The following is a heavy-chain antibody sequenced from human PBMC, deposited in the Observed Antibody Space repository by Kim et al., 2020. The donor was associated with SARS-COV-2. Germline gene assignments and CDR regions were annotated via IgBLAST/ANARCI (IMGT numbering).Heavy chain of an antibody. CDR3: ARDAPTYGDYNYGMDV. Sequence: ASVKVSCKTSGYTFTGYFIHWVRQAPGQGLEWMGIINPSGGSTNYAQKFQGRVTMTRDTSTSTLYMELNSLRSDDTAVYYCARDAPTYGDYNYGMDVWG. CDR2: INPSGGST. CDR1: GYTFTGYF. J-gene: IGHJ6*02. V-gene: IGHV1-46*01. D-gene: IGHD4-17*01.